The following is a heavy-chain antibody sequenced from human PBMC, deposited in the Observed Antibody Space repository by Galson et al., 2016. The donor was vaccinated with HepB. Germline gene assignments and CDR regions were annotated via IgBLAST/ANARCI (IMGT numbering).Heavy chain of an antibody. CDR1: GFTFSSYW. D-gene: IGHD2-15*01. CDR3: ARGGGYCSGAACYALVGYYRGLDV. CDR2: IKQDGGEK. Sequence: SLRLSCAASGFTFSSYWMSWVRQAPGKGLEWVANIKQDGGEKEYVDSVKGRFTISRDNAKNSVYLQMSSLRAEDSAVYYCARGGGYCSGAACYALVGYYRGLDVWGQGTTVIVSS. J-gene: IGHJ6*02. V-gene: IGHV3-7*03.